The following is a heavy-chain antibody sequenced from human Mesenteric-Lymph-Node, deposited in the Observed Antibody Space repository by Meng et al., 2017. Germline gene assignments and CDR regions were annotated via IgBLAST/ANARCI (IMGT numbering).Heavy chain of an antibody. CDR2: INPSGGST. CDR1: GQTFTSYY. V-gene: IGHV1-46*01. D-gene: IGHD6-13*01. CDR3: ARKWIAAVECYFDY. J-gene: IGHJ4*02. Sequence: GESLKISCKASGQTFTSYYMHWVRQATGQGLEWMGIINPSGGSTSYAQKFQGRVTMTRDTSTSTAYMELSSLRPEDTAGYYCARKWIAAVECYFDYWGQGTLVTVSS.